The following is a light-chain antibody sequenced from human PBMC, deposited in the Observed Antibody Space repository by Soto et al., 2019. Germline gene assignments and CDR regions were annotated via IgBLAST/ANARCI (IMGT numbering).Light chain of an antibody. CDR1: SSDVGGYNY. V-gene: IGLV2-14*03. CDR3: SSYATSTTVL. CDR2: DVS. Sequence: QSALTQPASVSGSPGQSITISCTGTSSDVGGYNYVSWYQQHPGRAPQLMICDVSNRPSGVSNRFSGSRSGNTASLTISGLQAEDEADYYCSSYATSTTVLFGGGTKLTVL. J-gene: IGLJ2*01.